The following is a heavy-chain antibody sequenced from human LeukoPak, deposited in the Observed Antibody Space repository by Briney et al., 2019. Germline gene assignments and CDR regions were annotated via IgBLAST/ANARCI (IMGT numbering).Heavy chain of an antibody. CDR3: ARAGTKARWFDP. Sequence: ASVKVSCKASGYTFTSYDINWVRQATGQGLEWMGWMNPNSGNTGYAQKFQGRVTMTRNTSISTAYMELSSLRSEDTAVYYCARAGTKARWFDPWGQGTLVTVSS. V-gene: IGHV1-8*01. CDR1: GYTFTSYD. CDR2: MNPNSGNT. D-gene: IGHD6-19*01. J-gene: IGHJ5*02.